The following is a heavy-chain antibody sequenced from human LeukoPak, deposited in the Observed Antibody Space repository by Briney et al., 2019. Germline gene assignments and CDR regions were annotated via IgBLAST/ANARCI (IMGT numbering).Heavy chain of an antibody. Sequence: SETLSLTCVVSGGSISSGVYSWNWIRQPPGKGLEWIGNIYHSGSTYYNPSLKSRVTMSVDRSKNQFSLNLTSVTAADTAVYYCARSTTVTLFFDYWGQGTLVTVSS. V-gene: IGHV4-30-2*01. CDR3: ARSTTVTLFFDY. D-gene: IGHD4-17*01. CDR2: IYHSGST. J-gene: IGHJ4*02. CDR1: GGSISSGVYS.